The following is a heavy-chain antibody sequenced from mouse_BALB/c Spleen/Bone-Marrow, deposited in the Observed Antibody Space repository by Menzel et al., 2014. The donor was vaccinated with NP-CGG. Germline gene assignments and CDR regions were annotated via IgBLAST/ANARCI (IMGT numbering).Heavy chain of an antibody. J-gene: IGHJ3*01. D-gene: IGHD2-10*01. V-gene: IGHV5-12*02. Sequence: EVQLVESGGGLVQPGGSLKLSCATSGFTFSDYYMYWVRQTPEKRLEWVAYISNGGGSTYYPDTVKGRFTISRDNAKNTLCLQMSHLKSEDTAMYYCASTYYGNPFAYWGQGTLVTVSA. CDR2: ISNGGGST. CDR1: GFTFSDYY. CDR3: ASTYYGNPFAY.